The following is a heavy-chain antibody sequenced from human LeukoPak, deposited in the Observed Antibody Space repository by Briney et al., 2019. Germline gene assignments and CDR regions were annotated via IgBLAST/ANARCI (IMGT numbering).Heavy chain of an antibody. CDR2: IRSKANSYAT. J-gene: IGHJ6*03. D-gene: IGHD3-3*01. CDR3: TRSLSDFWSGYDYYMDV. V-gene: IGHV3-73*01. CDR1: GFTFSGSA. Sequence: PGGSLRLSCAVSGFTFSGSAMHSVRQASGKGLEWVGRIRSKANSYATAYAASVKGRFTISRDDSKNTAYLQMNSLKTEDTAVYYCTRSLSDFWSGYDYYMDVWGKGTTVTVSS.